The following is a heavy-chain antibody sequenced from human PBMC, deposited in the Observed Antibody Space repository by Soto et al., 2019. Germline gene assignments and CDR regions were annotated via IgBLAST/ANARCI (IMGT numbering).Heavy chain of an antibody. Sequence: EVQLVESGGGLVKPGGSLRLSCAASGFTFNTYDMNWVRQAPGKGLEWVSSITTSSAYIYYADSLKGRITISRDNAKNSLFLQINSLRAEDTAVYYCVRSGTARLLRHSWFDCWGQGTLVTVSS. D-gene: IGHD2-21*01. CDR1: GFTFNTYD. V-gene: IGHV3-21*01. J-gene: IGHJ5*01. CDR2: ITTSSAYI. CDR3: VRSGTARLLRHSWFDC.